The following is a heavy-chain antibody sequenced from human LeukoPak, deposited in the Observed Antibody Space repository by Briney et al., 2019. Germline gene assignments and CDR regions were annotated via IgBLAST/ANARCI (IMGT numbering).Heavy chain of an antibody. V-gene: IGHV1-46*01. D-gene: IGHD5-18*01. CDR1: GYTLTTYY. CDR3: AREWRIQLYLPDY. CDR2: INPSIDSI. Sequence: GASVKVSCKASGYTLTTYYIHWVRQAPGHGLEWLGIINPSIDSINYARKCQRRFTMTSDTSTSTVYMELSDLRSEDTAVYYCAREWRIQLYLPDYWGQGTLVTVSS. J-gene: IGHJ4*02.